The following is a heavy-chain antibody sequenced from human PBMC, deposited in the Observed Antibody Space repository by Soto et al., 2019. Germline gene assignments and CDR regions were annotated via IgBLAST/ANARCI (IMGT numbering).Heavy chain of an antibody. CDR2: IIPILGIA. D-gene: IGHD2-15*01. J-gene: IGHJ6*03. CDR3: ARSLGYCSGGSCYSGYYYYYMDV. V-gene: IGHV1-69*02. CDR1: GGTFSSYT. Sequence: GASVKVSCKASGGTFSSYTISWVRQAPGQGLEWMGRIIPILGIANYAQKFQGRVTITADKSTSTAYMELSSLRSEDTAVYYCARSLGYCSGGSCYSGYYYYYMDVWGKGTTVTVSS.